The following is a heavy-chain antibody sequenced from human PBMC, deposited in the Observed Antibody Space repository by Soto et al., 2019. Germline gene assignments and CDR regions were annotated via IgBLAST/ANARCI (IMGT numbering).Heavy chain of an antibody. CDR3: ARDTMVRGVISRTYYYYGMDV. V-gene: IGHV1-69*01. D-gene: IGHD3-10*01. CDR2: IIPIFGTA. CDR1: GGTFSSYA. J-gene: IGHJ6*02. Sequence: QVQLVQSGAEVKKPGSSVKVSCKASGGTFSSYAISWVRQAPGQGLEWMGGIIPIFGTANYAQKFQGRVTITADESTSKAYMELSSLRSEDTAVYYCARDTMVRGVISRTYYYYGMDVWGQGTTVTVSS.